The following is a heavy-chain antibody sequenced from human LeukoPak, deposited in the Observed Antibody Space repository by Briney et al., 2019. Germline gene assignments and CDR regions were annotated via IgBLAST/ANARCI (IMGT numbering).Heavy chain of an antibody. CDR3: ARRGDYYDSSGYYRGFDY. CDR1: GGSISSGGYY. J-gene: IGHJ4*02. D-gene: IGHD3-22*01. CDR2: IYHSGST. Sequence: SETLSLTCTVSGGSISSGGYYWSWIRQPPGKGLEWIGYIYHSGSTYYNPSLKSRVTISVDTSKNQFSLKLSSVTAADTAVYYCARRGDYYDSSGYYRGFDYWGQGTLVTVSS. V-gene: IGHV4-30-2*01.